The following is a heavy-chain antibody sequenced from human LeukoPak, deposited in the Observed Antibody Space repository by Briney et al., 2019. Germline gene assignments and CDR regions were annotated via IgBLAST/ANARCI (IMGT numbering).Heavy chain of an antibody. CDR3: AKDRSCSSTSCQNNWFDP. Sequence: GGSLRLSCAASGFTFSSYSMNWVRQAPGKGLEWVSSLSSSSSNMYYADSVKGRFTISRDNAKNSLYLQMNSLRAEDTAVYYCAKDRSCSSTSCQNNWFDPWGQGTLVTVSS. CDR2: LSSSSSNM. CDR1: GFTFSSYS. V-gene: IGHV3-21*06. D-gene: IGHD2-2*01. J-gene: IGHJ5*02.